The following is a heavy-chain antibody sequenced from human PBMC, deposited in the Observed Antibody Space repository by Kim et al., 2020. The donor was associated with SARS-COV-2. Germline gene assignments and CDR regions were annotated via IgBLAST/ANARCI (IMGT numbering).Heavy chain of an antibody. Sequence: ETLSLTCTVSGGSISSSSYYWGWIRQPPGKGLEWIGSIYYSGSTYYNPSLKSRVTISVDTSKNQFSLKLSSVTAADTAVYYCRCIAAAGDTDYWGQGTLVTVSS. CDR3: RCIAAAGDTDY. J-gene: IGHJ4*02. CDR1: GGSISSSSYY. D-gene: IGHD6-13*01. CDR2: IYYSGST. V-gene: IGHV4-39*01.